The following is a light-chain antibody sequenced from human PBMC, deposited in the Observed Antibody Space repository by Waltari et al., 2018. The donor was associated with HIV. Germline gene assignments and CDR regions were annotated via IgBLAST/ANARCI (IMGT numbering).Light chain of an antibody. J-gene: IGLJ2*01. Sequence: FMLTQPHSVSESPGKTVTISCTGSSGSIASNYVQWYQQRPGSAPTTVIYENRQRPSGVPDRFSGSIDSSSNSAYLTISGLKTEDEADYYCQSYDTSSHVVFGGGTKLTVL. CDR1: SGSIASNY. CDR2: ENR. V-gene: IGLV6-57*02. CDR3: QSYDTSSHVV.